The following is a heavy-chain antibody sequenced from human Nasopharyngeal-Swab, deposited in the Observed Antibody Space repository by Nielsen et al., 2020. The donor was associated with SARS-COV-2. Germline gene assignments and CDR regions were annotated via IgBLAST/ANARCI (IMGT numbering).Heavy chain of an antibody. CDR3: ARVFVPYGQLPSQFDY. CDR1: GDSISNGGFY. Sequence: SATLSLTCSVSGDSISNGGFYWCWVRQHPGKGLQWIGHTDYSGDSYYNPSLKSRVSVSVYTSKNHFSLKVNSVTVADTAIYYCARVFVPYGQLPSQFDYWGQGLLVTVSS. V-gene: IGHV4-31*03. CDR2: TDYSGDS. J-gene: IGHJ4*02. D-gene: IGHD2-2*01.